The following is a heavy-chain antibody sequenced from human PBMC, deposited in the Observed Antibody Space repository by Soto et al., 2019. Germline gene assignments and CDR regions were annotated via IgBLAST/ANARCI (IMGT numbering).Heavy chain of an antibody. D-gene: IGHD1-26*01. CDR1: GFTFSSYS. V-gene: IGHV3-30-3*01. J-gene: IGHJ6*02. Sequence: GGSLILSCAASGFTFSSYSMHWVRQAPGKGLEWVAVISYDGSNKYYADSVKGRFTISRDNSKNTLYLQMNSLRAEDTAVYYCARDPLGRDYYYGMDVWGQGTTVTVSS. CDR2: ISYDGSNK. CDR3: ARDPLGRDYYYGMDV.